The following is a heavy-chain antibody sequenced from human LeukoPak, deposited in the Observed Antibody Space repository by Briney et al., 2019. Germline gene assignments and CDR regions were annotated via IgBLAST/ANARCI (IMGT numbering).Heavy chain of an antibody. J-gene: IGHJ4*02. CDR2: ISGSGGST. Sequence: PGGSLRLSCAASGFTLSSYAMSWVRQAPGKGLEWVSAISGSGGSTYYADSVKGRFTISRDNSKNTLYLQMNSLRAEDTAVYYCAKDPPGAAAGPLYFDYWGQGTLVTVSS. D-gene: IGHD6-13*01. CDR3: AKDPPGAAAGPLYFDY. CDR1: GFTLSSYA. V-gene: IGHV3-23*01.